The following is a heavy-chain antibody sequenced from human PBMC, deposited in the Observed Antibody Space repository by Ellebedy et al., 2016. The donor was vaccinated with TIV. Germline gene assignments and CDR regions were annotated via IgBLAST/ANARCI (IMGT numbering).Heavy chain of an antibody. D-gene: IGHD3-16*02. J-gene: IGHJ4*02. CDR3: AGYVWGSYRHDY. Sequence: GESLKISCAASGFTVSSNYMSWVRQAPGKGLEWVSVIYSGGSTYYADSVKGRFTISRDNSKNTLYLQMNSLRAVDTAVYYCAGYVWGSYRHDYWGQGTLVTVSS. V-gene: IGHV3-53*01. CDR1: GFTVSSNY. CDR2: IYSGGST.